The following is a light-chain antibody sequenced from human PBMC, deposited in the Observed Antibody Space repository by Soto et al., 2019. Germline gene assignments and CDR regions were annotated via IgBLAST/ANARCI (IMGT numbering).Light chain of an antibody. Sequence: QSVLTQPASVSGSPGQSITISCTGTSSDVGGYNYVSWYQQHPGKAPTLMIYDVSNRPSGVSNRFSGSKSGNTASLTISGLQAEDEEDYYCSSYTSSSTSVFGGGTKLTVL. CDR2: DVS. V-gene: IGLV2-14*01. CDR3: SSYTSSSTSV. CDR1: SSDVGGYNY. J-gene: IGLJ2*01.